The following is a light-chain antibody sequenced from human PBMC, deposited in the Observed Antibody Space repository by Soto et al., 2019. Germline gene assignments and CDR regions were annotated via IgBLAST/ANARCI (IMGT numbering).Light chain of an antibody. CDR2: AAS. V-gene: IGKV1-27*01. J-gene: IGKJ1*01. CDR3: VKYNGAPWT. Sequence: DIQMTQSPASLSASVGDRVTITCRANQGIANYLAWFQQKPGKVPKILISAASTLQSGVPSRFSAAGSGTEFTLTIASLQPEDVATYYCVKYNGAPWTFGQGTEV. CDR1: QGIANY.